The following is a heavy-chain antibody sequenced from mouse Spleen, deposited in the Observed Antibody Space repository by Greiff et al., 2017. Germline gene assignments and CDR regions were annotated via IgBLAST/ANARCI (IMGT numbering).Heavy chain of an antibody. D-gene: IGHD1-1*01. CDR2: IWSDGST. CDR3: ARNEDYWGRFAY. Sequence: VKLMESGPGLVAPSQSLSITCTVSGFSLTNYAVHWVRQSPGKGLEWLGVIWSDGSTDYNAAFISRLSISKDNSKSQVFFTMNSLQADDTAIYYCARNEDYWGRFAYWGQGTLVTVSA. J-gene: IGHJ3*01. V-gene: IGHV2-4-1*01. CDR1: GFSLTNYA.